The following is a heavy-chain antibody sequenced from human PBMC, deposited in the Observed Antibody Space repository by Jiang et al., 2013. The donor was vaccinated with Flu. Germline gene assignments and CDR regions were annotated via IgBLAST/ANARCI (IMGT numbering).Heavy chain of an antibody. V-gene: IGHV1-18*01. J-gene: IGHJ3*02. Sequence: GAEVKKPGASVKVSCKTSGYTFGNSGISWVRQAPGQGLEWMGWISANNGDTNYVQKFRGRITMTTDTSTTTGYMELRSLRSDDTAMYYCARDEDLSGSYDAFDIWGQGTMVIVSS. CDR3: ARDEDLSGSYDAFDI. D-gene: IGHD3-10*01. CDR2: ISANNGDT. CDR1: GYTFGNSG.